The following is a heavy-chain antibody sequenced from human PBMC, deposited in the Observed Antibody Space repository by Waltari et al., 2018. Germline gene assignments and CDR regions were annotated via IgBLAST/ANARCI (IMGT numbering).Heavy chain of an antibody. CDR3: ATSGHYYYGSGAGGNWFDP. CDR2: IYHSGST. J-gene: IGHJ5*02. CDR1: GYSISSGYY. D-gene: IGHD3-10*01. Sequence: QVQLQESGPGLVKPSETLSLTCTVSGYSISSGYYWGWIRQPPGKGLEWIGSIYHSGSTYYNPSLKSRVTISVDTSKNQFSLKLISVTAADTAVYYCATSGHYYYGSGAGGNWFDPWGQGTLVTVSS. V-gene: IGHV4-38-2*02.